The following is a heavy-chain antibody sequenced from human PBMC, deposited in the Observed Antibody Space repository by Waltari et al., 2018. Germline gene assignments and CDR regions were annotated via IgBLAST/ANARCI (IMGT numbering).Heavy chain of an antibody. V-gene: IGHV3-21*06. CDR3: ASHLEDFYYYMDV. CDR2: IGRSSTYT. Sequence: EVQLVESGGGLVKPGGSLRLSCAASGFSFNGYTMNCVRQTPEKGLEWVSSIGRSSTYTYYADSVKGRFTISRDNAANSLYLEMNALRPEDTAVYYCASHLEDFYYYMDVWGKGTTVTVSS. CDR1: GFSFNGYT. J-gene: IGHJ6*03.